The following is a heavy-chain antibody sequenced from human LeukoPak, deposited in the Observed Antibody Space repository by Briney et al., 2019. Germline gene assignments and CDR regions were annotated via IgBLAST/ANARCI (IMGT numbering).Heavy chain of an antibody. CDR2: LISSGAST. CDR1: GFTFTHYG. J-gene: IGHJ3*02. CDR3: AKGMGGFDI. Sequence: GGSLRLSCAASGFTFTHYGMNWVRQAPGEGPEWVSGLISSGASTYYADSVKGRFTVSRDNAKNSLYLQMNSLRAEDTAVYYCAKGMGGFDIWGQGTMVTVSS. D-gene: IGHD3-16*01. V-gene: IGHV3-23*01.